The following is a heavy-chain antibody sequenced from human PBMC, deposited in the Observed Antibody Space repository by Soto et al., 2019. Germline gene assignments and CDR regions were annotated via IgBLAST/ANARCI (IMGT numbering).Heavy chain of an antibody. CDR2: ISNSFSDGNT. V-gene: IGHV3-23*01. CDR3: AKVFSPEGGNYFDH. Sequence: GGSLIISCAASGCNFSNFAMNWVRQAPGKGLEWVSAISNSFSDGNTHYADSVKGRFTISRDNDKNTVFLEIDSLRAEDTAVYYCAKVFSPEGGNYFDHWGPGTLVTVSS. J-gene: IGHJ4*02. CDR1: GCNFSNFA.